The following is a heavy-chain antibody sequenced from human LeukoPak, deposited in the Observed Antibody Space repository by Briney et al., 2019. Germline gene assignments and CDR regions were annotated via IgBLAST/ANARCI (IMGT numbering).Heavy chain of an antibody. CDR1: GFSFSTYR. CDR3: AKRASDYFFDL. Sequence: GGSLRLSCAASGFSFSTYRMHWVRQAPGKGLKWVSSISGSGGDTYYADSVKGRFTISRDNSKNTLYLQMNSLRAEVTAVYYCAKRASDYFFDLCGRGTLLTVSS. J-gene: IGHJ2*01. CDR2: ISGSGGDT. D-gene: IGHD2/OR15-2a*01. V-gene: IGHV3-23*01.